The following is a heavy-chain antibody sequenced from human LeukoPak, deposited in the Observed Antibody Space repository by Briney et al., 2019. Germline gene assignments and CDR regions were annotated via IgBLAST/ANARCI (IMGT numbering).Heavy chain of an antibody. Sequence: GGSLRLSCAASGFTFSSYSMNWVRQAPGKGLEWVSSISSSSSYIYYADSVKGRFTVSRDNAKNSLYLQMNSLRAEDTAVYYCARSVAGHFDYWGQGTLVTVSS. CDR3: ARSVAGHFDY. CDR1: GFTFSSYS. J-gene: IGHJ4*02. CDR2: ISSSSSYI. D-gene: IGHD6-19*01. V-gene: IGHV3-21*01.